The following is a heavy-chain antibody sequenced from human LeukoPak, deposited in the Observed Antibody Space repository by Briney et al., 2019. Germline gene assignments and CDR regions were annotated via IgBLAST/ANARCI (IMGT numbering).Heavy chain of an antibody. CDR2: IYYSGST. Sequence: SDTLSLTCAVSGYSISSSNWWGWIRQPPGKGLEWIGYIYYSGSTYYNPSLKSRVTMSVDTSKNQFSLKLSSVTAVDTAVYYCARARYDSSGYQGAFDIWGQGTMVTVSS. CDR3: ARARYDSSGYQGAFDI. V-gene: IGHV4-28*01. D-gene: IGHD3-22*01. CDR1: GYSISSSNW. J-gene: IGHJ3*02.